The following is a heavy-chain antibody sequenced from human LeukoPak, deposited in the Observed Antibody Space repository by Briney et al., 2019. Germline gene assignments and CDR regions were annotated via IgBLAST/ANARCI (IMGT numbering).Heavy chain of an antibody. V-gene: IGHV4-59*08. CDR1: GGSIRSYY. CDR3: ARNMAPVANSYGSI. D-gene: IGHD4/OR15-4a*01. CDR2: IYYSGST. Sequence: PSETLSLTCTVSGGSIRSYYWSWVRQPPGKGLEWIGYIYYSGSTNYNPSLKSRVTISVDTFKNQFSLKLSSVTAADTAVYCCARNMAPVANSYGSIWGKGNTVTVSS. J-gene: IGHJ6*04.